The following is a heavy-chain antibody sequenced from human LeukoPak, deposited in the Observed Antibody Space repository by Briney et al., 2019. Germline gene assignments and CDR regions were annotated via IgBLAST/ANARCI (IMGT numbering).Heavy chain of an antibody. J-gene: IGHJ4*02. V-gene: IGHV4-34*01. CDR2: INHSGST. D-gene: IGHD5-18*01. CDR3: ARERGYSYEELDY. CDR1: GVSFSGYY. Sequence: PSETLSLTCAVYGVSFSGYYWSWIRQPPGKGLEWIGEINHSGSTNYNPSLKSRVTISVDTSKNQFSLKLSSVTAAVTAVYYCARERGYSYEELDYWGQGTLVTVSS.